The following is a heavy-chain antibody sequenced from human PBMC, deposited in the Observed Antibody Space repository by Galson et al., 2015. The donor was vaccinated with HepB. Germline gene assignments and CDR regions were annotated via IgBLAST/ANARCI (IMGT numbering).Heavy chain of an antibody. CDR3: ARGDLGEYSSSSGRFDP. J-gene: IGHJ5*02. CDR2: IIPIFGTA. D-gene: IGHD6-6*01. Sequence: SVKVSCKASGGTFSSYAISWVRQAPGQGLEWMGGIIPIFGTANYAQKFQGRVTITADESTSTAYMELSSLRSEDTAVYYRARGDLGEYSSSSGRFDPWGQGTLVTVSS. CDR1: GGTFSSYA. V-gene: IGHV1-69*13.